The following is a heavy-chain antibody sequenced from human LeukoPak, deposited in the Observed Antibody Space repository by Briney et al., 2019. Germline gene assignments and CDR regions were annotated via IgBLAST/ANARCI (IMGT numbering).Heavy chain of an antibody. CDR3: ARVHGSRLGYDSSGYLTPEYYFDY. CDR1: GGSISSGVYY. V-gene: IGHV4-31*03. CDR2: IYYSGST. Sequence: SQTLSLTCTVSGGSISSGVYYWGWIRQHPGKGLEWIGYIYYSGSTYYNPSLKSRVTISVDTSKNQFSLKLSSVTAADTAVYYCARVHGSRLGYDSSGYLTPEYYFDYWGQGTLVTVSS. J-gene: IGHJ4*02. D-gene: IGHD3-22*01.